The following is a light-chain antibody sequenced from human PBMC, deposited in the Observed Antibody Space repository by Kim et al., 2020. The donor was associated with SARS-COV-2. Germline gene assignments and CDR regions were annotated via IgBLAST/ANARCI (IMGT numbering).Light chain of an antibody. J-gene: IGLJ1*01. CDR2: DVA. CDR3: SSYTASGV. V-gene: IGLV2-14*03. CDR1: SSDVGGHNH. Sequence: SPGQSISISCTGTSSDVGGHNHVSWYQQRPGKVPKLIIYDVANRPSGVSNRFSGSKSGNTASLTISGLQADDEADYYCSSYTASGVFGTGTKVTVL.